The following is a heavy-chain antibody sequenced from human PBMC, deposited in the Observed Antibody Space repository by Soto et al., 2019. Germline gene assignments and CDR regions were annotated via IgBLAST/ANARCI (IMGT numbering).Heavy chain of an antibody. J-gene: IGHJ4*02. CDR1: GFPFSSYS. Sequence: GGSLRLSCAASGFPFSSYSMNWVRQAPGKGLEWVSSISSSSSYIYYADSVKGRFTISRDNAKNSLYLQMDSLRAEDTAVYYCARDASEKDIVVVPAATYFDYWGQGTLVTVSS. CDR2: ISSSSSYI. D-gene: IGHD2-2*01. V-gene: IGHV3-21*01. CDR3: ARDASEKDIVVVPAATYFDY.